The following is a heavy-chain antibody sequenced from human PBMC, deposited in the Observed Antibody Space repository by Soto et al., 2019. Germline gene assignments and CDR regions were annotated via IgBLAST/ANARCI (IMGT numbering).Heavy chain of an antibody. J-gene: IGHJ4*02. D-gene: IGHD3-10*02. CDR1: GGSISSGGYY. V-gene: IGHV4-31*03. Sequence: SETLSLTCTVSGGSISSGGYYWSWIRQHPGKGLEWIGYIYYSGSTYYNPSLKSRVTISVDTSKNQFSLKLSSVTAADTAVYYCARGALMFGVDYWGQGTLVTVS. CDR3: ARGALMFGVDY. CDR2: IYYSGST.